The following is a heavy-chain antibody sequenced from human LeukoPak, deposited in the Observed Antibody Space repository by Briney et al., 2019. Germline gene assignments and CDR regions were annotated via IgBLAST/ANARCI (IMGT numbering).Heavy chain of an antibody. CDR3: ARVSGGGNIDY. V-gene: IGHV4-59*01. CDR1: GFSFSSYA. J-gene: IGHJ4*02. CDR2: IYYSGST. D-gene: IGHD4-23*01. Sequence: KAGGSLRLSCAASGFSFSSYAMHWIRQPPGKGLEWIGYIYYSGSTNYNPSLKSRVTISVDTSKNQFSLKLSSVTAVDTAVYYCARVSGGGNIDYWGQGTLVTVSS.